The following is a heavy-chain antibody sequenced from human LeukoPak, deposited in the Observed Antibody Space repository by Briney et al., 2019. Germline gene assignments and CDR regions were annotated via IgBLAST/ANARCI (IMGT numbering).Heavy chain of an antibody. Sequence: ASVKVSCKASGYTFTSYDINWVRQATGQGLEWMGWMNPNSGNTGYAQKFQGRVTMTRNTSISTAYMELSSLRSEDTAVYYCARGLYSSSWYWYYYYYMDVWGKGTTVTISS. CDR2: MNPNSGNT. V-gene: IGHV1-8*01. CDR1: GYTFTSYD. CDR3: ARGLYSSSWYWYYYYYMDV. D-gene: IGHD6-13*01. J-gene: IGHJ6*03.